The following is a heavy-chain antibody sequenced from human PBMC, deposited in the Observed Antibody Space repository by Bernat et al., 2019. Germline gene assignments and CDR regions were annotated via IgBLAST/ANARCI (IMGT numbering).Heavy chain of an antibody. Sequence: EVQLVESGGGLVQPGGSLRLSCSASGFTFSSYARHWVRQAPGKGLEYVSAISSNGGSTYYADSVKGRFTISRDNSKNTLYLQMSSLRAEDAAVYYCVKDSGIAAAYFDYWGQGTLVTVSS. CDR3: VKDSGIAAAYFDY. J-gene: IGHJ4*02. CDR2: ISSNGGST. V-gene: IGHV3-64D*06. CDR1: GFTFSSYA. D-gene: IGHD6-13*01.